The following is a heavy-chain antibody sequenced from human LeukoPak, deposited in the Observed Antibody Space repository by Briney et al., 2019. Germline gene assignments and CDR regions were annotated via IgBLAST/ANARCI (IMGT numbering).Heavy chain of an antibody. CDR2: ISYDGSNK. CDR3: ARGAVRGTVTHFDY. Sequence: GSLRLSCAASGFTFSSYAMHWVRQAPGKGLEWVAVISYDGSNKYYADSVKGRFTISRDNSKNTLYLQMNSLRAEDTAVYYCARGAVRGTVTHFDYWGQGTLVTVSS. J-gene: IGHJ4*02. CDR1: GFTFSSYA. D-gene: IGHD4-17*01. V-gene: IGHV3-30-3*01.